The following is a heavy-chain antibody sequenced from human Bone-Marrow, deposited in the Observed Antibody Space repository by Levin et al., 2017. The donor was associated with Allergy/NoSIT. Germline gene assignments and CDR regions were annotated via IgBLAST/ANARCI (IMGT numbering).Heavy chain of an antibody. CDR2: ISSSSSYT. Sequence: GGSLRLSCAASGFTFSDYYMSWIRQAPGKGLEWVSYISSSSSYTNYADSVKGRFTISRDNAKNSLYLQMNSLRAEDTAVYYCATTPRRYYDFWSGYYSDYWGQGTLVTVSS. V-gene: IGHV3-11*06. CDR3: ATTPRRYYDFWSGYYSDY. J-gene: IGHJ4*02. D-gene: IGHD3-3*01. CDR1: GFTFSDYY.